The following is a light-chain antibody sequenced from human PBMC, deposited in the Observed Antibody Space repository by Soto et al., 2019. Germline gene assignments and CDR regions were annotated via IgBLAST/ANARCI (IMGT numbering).Light chain of an antibody. CDR1: QDISTY. J-gene: IGKJ4*01. Sequence: DIQLTQSPSFLSASVGDRVTLTCRASQDISTYLAWFQQKPGKAPNLLIYVASTLQDGVPSRFSGSGSGTEFTLTINNLQPEDFATYYCQQVDSYPLTFGGRTEVEIK. CDR2: VAS. CDR3: QQVDSYPLT. V-gene: IGKV1-9*01.